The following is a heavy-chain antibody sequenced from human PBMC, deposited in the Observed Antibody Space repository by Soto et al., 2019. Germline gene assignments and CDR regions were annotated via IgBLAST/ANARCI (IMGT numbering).Heavy chain of an antibody. CDR3: ARLGFTMVRGVVDY. V-gene: IGHV4-39*01. J-gene: IGHJ4*02. Sequence: SETLSLTCTVSGGYISSSSYYWGWIHKPPGKGLEWIGSIYYSGSTYYNPSLKSRVTISVDTSKNQFSLKLSSVTAADTAVYYCARLGFTMVRGVVDYWGQGTLVTVSS. D-gene: IGHD3-10*01. CDR1: GGYISSSSYY. CDR2: IYYSGST.